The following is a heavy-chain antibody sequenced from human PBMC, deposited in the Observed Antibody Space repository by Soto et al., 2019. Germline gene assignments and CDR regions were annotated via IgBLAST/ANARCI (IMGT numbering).Heavy chain of an antibody. CDR1: GFTFSSYS. V-gene: IGHV3-23*01. D-gene: IGHD5-12*01. CDR3: AKDTPGYRRYVWGY. Sequence: HPGGSLRLSCAASGFTFSSYSMTWVRQAPGKGLEWVSLIGGSGGSTYYADSVKGRFTISRDNSKNTLYLQMNSLRAEDTAVYYCAKDTPGYRRYVWGYWGQGTLVTVST. J-gene: IGHJ4*02. CDR2: IGGSGGST.